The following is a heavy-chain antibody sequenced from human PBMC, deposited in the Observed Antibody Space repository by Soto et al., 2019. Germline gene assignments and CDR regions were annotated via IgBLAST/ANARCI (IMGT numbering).Heavy chain of an antibody. Sequence: PGGSLRLFCAASGFTFSGSAMHWVRQASGKGLEWVGRIRSKANSYATAYAASVKGRFTISRDDSKNTAYLQMNSLKTEDTAVYYCTRRRVYCGGDCYPDYYYGMDVWGQGTTVTVSS. V-gene: IGHV3-73*01. CDR1: GFTFSGSA. CDR2: IRSKANSYAT. J-gene: IGHJ6*02. CDR3: TRRRVYCGGDCYPDYYYGMDV. D-gene: IGHD2-21*02.